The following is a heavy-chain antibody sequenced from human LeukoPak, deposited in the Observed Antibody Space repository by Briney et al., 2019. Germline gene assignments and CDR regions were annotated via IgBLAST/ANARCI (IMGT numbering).Heavy chain of an antibody. CDR1: GFTFSSYT. V-gene: IGHV3-48*02. J-gene: IGHJ4*02. CDR3: ARDPTRFDC. Sequence: GGSLRLSCAASGFTFSSYTMNWVRQAPGKGLEWVSYISSSSRTIYYAESAKGRFTISRDNAKNSLFLQMTSLRDGDTAVYYCARDPTRFDCWGQGTLVTVSS. CDR2: ISSSSRTI.